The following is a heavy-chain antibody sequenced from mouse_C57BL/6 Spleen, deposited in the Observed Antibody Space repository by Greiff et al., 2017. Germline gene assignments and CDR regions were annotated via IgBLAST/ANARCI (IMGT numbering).Heavy chain of an antibody. D-gene: IGHD1-1*01. CDR3: ARWGYGSSYDWYFDV. V-gene: IGHV1-53*01. CDR1: GYTFTSYW. CDR2: INPSNGGT. J-gene: IGHJ1*03. Sequence: QVQLQQPGTELVKPGASVKLSCKASGYTFTSYWMHWVKQRPGQGLEWIGNINPSNGGTNYNEKFKSKATLTVAKSSSTAYMQLSSLTSEDSAVYYCARWGYGSSYDWYFDVWGTGTTGTVSS.